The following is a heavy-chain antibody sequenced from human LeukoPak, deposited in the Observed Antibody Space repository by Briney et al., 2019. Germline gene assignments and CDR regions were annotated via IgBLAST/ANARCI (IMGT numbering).Heavy chain of an antibody. J-gene: IGHJ4*02. V-gene: IGHV3-64D*09. CDR2: ISSNGGST. D-gene: IGHD6-13*01. Sequence: GGSLRLSCSASGFTFSSYAMHWVRQAPGQGLEYVSAISSNGGSTYYADSVKGRFTISKDNSKNMLYLQMRSLRDEDTAVYYCVKDKRSWYYFDYWGQGTLVTVSS. CDR1: GFTFSSYA. CDR3: VKDKRSWYYFDY.